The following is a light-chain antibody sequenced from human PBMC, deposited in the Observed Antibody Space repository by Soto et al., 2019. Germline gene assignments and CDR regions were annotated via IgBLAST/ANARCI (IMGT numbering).Light chain of an antibody. CDR3: SLSDRGGML. V-gene: IGLV7-46*01. CDR2: DVT. CDR1: TGPVTSGHL. Sequence: QAVVTQEPSMTVSPGGTVTLTCGSSTGPVTSGHLPYWFYQRPGQAPRTMIYDVTNRHSSAPARFSDSRLGGKAALTVSGAEHEDEDEFYGSLSDRGGMLFGGGTKLTVL. J-gene: IGLJ2*01.